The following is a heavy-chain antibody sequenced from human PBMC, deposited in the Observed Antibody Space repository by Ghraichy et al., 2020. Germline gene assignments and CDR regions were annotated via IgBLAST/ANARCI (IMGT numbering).Heavy chain of an antibody. J-gene: IGHJ4*02. CDR1: GFTFSSYS. V-gene: IGHV3-48*04. Sequence: GGSLRLSCAASGFTFSSYSMNWVRQAPGKGLEWVSYISSSSSTIYYADSVKGRFTISRDNAKNSLYLQMNSLRAEDTAVYYCARDRRVYYDFWSGYQPPDYWGQGTLVTVSS. CDR2: ISSSSSTI. D-gene: IGHD3-3*01. CDR3: ARDRRVYYDFWSGYQPPDY.